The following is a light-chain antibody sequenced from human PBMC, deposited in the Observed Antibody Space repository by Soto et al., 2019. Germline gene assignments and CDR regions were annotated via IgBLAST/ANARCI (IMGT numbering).Light chain of an antibody. CDR2: DVT. Sequence: QSALTQPRSVSGSPGQSVTISCTGASSDIGRYSYVSWYQQHPGKAPKLMIYDVTKRPSGVPDRFSGSRSGNTASLTISGLQAEDEADYYCCSYAGTYTVFGGGTMVTVL. CDR3: CSYAGTYTV. V-gene: IGLV2-11*01. J-gene: IGLJ3*02. CDR1: SSDIGRYSY.